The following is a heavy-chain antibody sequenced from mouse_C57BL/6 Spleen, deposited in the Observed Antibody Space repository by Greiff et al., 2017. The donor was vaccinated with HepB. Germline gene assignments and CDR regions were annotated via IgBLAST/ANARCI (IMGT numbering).Heavy chain of an antibody. D-gene: IGHD2-3*01. V-gene: IGHV1-18*01. CDR1: GYTFTDYN. Sequence: VQLQQSGPELVKPGASVKIPCKASGYTFTDYNMDWVKQSHGKSLEWIGDINPNNGGTIYNQKFKGKATLTVDKSSSTAYMELRSLTSEDTAVYYCARSRWLLRYAMDYWGQGTSVTVSS. CDR2: INPNNGGT. J-gene: IGHJ4*01. CDR3: ARSRWLLRYAMDY.